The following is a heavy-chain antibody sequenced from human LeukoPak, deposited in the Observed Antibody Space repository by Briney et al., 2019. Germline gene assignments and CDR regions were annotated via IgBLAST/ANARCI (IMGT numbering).Heavy chain of an antibody. CDR2: IIPIFGTA. V-gene: IGHV1-69*05. CDR3: ARNYDSSGYYFDDAFDI. Sequence: SVKVSSKASGGTFSSYAISWVRQAPGQGLEWMGRIIPIFGTANYAQKFQGRVTITTDESTSTAYMELSSLRSEDTAVYYCARNYDSSGYYFDDAFDIWGQGTMVTVSS. CDR1: GGTFSSYA. J-gene: IGHJ3*02. D-gene: IGHD3-22*01.